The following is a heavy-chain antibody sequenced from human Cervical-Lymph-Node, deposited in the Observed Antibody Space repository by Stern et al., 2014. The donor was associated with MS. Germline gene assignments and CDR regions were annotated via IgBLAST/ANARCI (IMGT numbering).Heavy chain of an antibody. D-gene: IGHD2-2*01. CDR3: ARSSLAIVPAAVDLPDN. V-gene: IGHV3-30-3*01. CDR2: VSFEGNIK. Sequence: QVQLVESGGGVVQPGRSLRLSCAASGFTFSTFAMHWVRQAPGKGLEWVAGVSFEGNIKYYAESVKGRFTISRDNLKNILYLQMNSLRPEDTALYFCARSSLAIVPAAVDLPDNWGQGTLVTVSS. J-gene: IGHJ4*02. CDR1: GFTFSTFA.